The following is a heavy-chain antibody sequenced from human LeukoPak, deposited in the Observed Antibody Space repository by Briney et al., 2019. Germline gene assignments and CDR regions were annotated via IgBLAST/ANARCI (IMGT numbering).Heavy chain of an antibody. D-gene: IGHD5-18*01. CDR2: IYYSGST. CDR3: ARSLRGYRFATDY. Sequence: SETLSLTCTVSGDSINSYYWSWIRQPPGKGLEWIEYIYYSGSTKYNPSIKSRVTISVDTSKNQFSLKLSSVTAADTAVYYCARSLRGYRFATDYWGQGTLVTVSS. CDR1: GDSINSYY. V-gene: IGHV4-59*08. J-gene: IGHJ4*02.